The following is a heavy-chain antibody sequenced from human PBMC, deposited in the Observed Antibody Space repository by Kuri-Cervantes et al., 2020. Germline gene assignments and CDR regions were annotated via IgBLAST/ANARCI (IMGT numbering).Heavy chain of an antibody. V-gene: IGHV3-66*01. Sequence: LTFGASGITVSSHYMSWVRQAPGKGLEWVSVIYSGGSTYHADSVKGRFTISRDNSKNTLYLQMNSLSAEDTAVYSCARDRSSGWDVDSERADYWGQGTLVPSPQ. J-gene: IGHJ4*02. D-gene: IGHD6-19*01. CDR1: GITVSSHY. CDR2: IYSGGST. CDR3: ARDRSSGWDVDSERADY.